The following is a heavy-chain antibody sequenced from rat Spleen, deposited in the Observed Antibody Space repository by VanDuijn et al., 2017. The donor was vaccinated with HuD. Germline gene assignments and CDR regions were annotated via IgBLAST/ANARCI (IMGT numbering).Heavy chain of an antibody. CDR2: ISYEGSST. CDR1: GFTFSDYY. CDR3: ARRVLTTPVMDA. D-gene: IGHD1-4*01. V-gene: IGHV5-22*01. J-gene: IGHJ4*01. Sequence: EVQLVESDGGLVQPGRSLKLSCAASGFTFSDYYMAWVRQAPKKGLEWVASISYEGSSTYYGDSVKGRFTISRANAKSTLYLQMDSLRSEDTATYYCARRVLTTPVMDAWGQGASVTVSS.